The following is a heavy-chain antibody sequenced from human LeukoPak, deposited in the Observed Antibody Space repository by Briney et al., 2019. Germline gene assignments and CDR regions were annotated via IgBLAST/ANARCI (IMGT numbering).Heavy chain of an antibody. CDR2: INHSGST. CDR3: ASEGYSSANLDY. J-gene: IGHJ4*02. D-gene: IGHD6-19*01. V-gene: IGHV4-34*01. CDR1: GGSFSGYY. Sequence: SETLSLTCAVYGGSFSGYYWSWIRQPPGKGLEWIGEINHSGSTNYNPSLKSRVTISVDTSKNQFSLKLSSVTAADTAVYYCASEGYSSANLDYWGQGTLVTVSS.